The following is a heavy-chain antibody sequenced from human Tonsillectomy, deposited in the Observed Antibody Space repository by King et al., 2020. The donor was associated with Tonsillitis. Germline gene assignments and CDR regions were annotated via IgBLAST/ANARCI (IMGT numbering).Heavy chain of an antibody. Sequence: VQLVESGGGVVQPGTSLRLSCAASGFKFSHYGMHWIRQAPGKGLQWAAAIRFDGSNQYYIDSVKGRLSISRDDSQNTLYLHMDSLRVEDTAVYYCARDSDTSGNYWFFDLWGRGTLVAVSS. J-gene: IGHJ2*01. V-gene: IGHV3-33*01. CDR3: ARDSDTSGNYWFFDL. CDR1: GFKFSHYG. CDR2: IRFDGSNQ. D-gene: IGHD6-19*01.